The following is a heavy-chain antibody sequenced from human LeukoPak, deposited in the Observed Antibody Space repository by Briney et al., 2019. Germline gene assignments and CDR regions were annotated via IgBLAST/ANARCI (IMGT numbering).Heavy chain of an antibody. D-gene: IGHD5-12*01. CDR2: INPNSGGT. CDR3: ARTSLYVDIAATIPYGIYYFDY. V-gene: IGHV1-2*02. J-gene: IGHJ4*02. CDR1: GYTFTGYY. Sequence: ASVKVSCKASGYTFTGYYMHWVRQAPGQGLEWMGWINPNSGGTNYAQKLQGRVTMTTDTSTSTAYMELRSLRSDDTAVYYCARTSLYVDIAATIPYGIYYFDYWGQGTLVTVSS.